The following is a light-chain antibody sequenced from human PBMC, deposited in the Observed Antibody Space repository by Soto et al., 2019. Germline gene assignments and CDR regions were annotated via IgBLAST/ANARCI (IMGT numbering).Light chain of an antibody. J-gene: IGKJ1*01. CDR2: KAS. CDR1: QTISSY. Sequence: DIPMTQSPSSLSASVGDRVTITCRASQTISSYLNWYQQIPGKAPKLLIYKASTLKSGVPSRFSGSGSGTEFTLTISSLQPDDFATYYCQHYNSYSEAFGQGTKVELK. CDR3: QHYNSYSEA. V-gene: IGKV1-5*03.